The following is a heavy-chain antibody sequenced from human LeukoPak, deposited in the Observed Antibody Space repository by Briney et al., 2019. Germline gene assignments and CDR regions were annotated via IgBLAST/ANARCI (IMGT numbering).Heavy chain of an antibody. V-gene: IGHV3-53*01. CDR1: GFTVSSTY. D-gene: IGHD5-18*01. J-gene: IGHJ4*02. CDR3: AKDQRLEDIGMVFDS. CDR2: IYSGGST. Sequence: TGGSLRLSCAASGFTVSSTYMSWVRQAPGKGLEWVSIIYSGGSTNYADSVKGRFTISRDNSKNTLYLQMNSLRAEDTAVYYCAKDQRLEDIGMVFDSWGQGTLVTVSS.